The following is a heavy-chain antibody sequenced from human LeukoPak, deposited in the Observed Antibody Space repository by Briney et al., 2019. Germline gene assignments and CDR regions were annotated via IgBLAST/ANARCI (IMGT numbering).Heavy chain of an antibody. D-gene: IGHD2-15*01. CDR2: IKQDGSDK. Sequence: GGSLRLSCAASGFTFSTYWMSWVRQAPGKGLEWLANIKQDGSDKYYVDSVKGRFTISRDNAKNSLFLQMNSLRAEDTAVYYCAKGYCSGGSCYLSAVFDYWGQGTLVTVSS. V-gene: IGHV3-7*01. CDR3: AKGYCSGGSCYLSAVFDY. J-gene: IGHJ4*02. CDR1: GFTFSTYW.